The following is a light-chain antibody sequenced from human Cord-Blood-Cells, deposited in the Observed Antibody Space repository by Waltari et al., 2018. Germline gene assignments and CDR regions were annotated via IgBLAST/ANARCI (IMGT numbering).Light chain of an antibody. Sequence: EIVLTQSPATLTLPPGDRATLPCRASQSVSSYLAWYQQKPGQAPRLLIYDASNRATGIPARFSGSGSGTDFTLTISSLEPEDFAVYYCQQRSNWLMYSFGQGTKLEIK. V-gene: IGKV3-11*01. CDR2: DAS. CDR1: QSVSSY. CDR3: QQRSNWLMYS. J-gene: IGKJ2*03.